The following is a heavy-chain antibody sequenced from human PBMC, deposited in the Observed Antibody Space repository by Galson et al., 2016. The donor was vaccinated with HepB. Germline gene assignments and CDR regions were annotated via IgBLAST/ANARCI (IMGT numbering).Heavy chain of an antibody. D-gene: IGHD3-16*01. V-gene: IGHV3-33*01. J-gene: IGHJ3*02. Sequence: SLRLSCAASGFPFSTYGMHWVRQAPGKGLEWVADIWYDGSNQYYADSVKGRFSISRDISKNTLYLQMNSLRAEDTALYYCARDAFPDDAWDIWGQGTMATASP. CDR2: IWYDGSNQ. CDR1: GFPFSTYG. CDR3: ARDAFPDDAWDI.